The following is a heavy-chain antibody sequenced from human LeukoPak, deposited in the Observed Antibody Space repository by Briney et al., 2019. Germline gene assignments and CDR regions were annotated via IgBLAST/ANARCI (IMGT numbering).Heavy chain of an antibody. J-gene: IGHJ4*02. CDR1: GFTFSTYS. D-gene: IGHD3/OR15-3a*01. CDR3: ARDLGTGLFDY. V-gene: IGHV3-48*02. CDR2: ISSSSTI. Sequence: GGSLRLSCVASGFTFSTYSMNWVRQAPGKGLEWVSYISSSSTIYYADSVKGRFTISRDNAKNSLYLQMNSLRDEDTAVYYCARDLGTGLFDYWGQGTLVPVSS.